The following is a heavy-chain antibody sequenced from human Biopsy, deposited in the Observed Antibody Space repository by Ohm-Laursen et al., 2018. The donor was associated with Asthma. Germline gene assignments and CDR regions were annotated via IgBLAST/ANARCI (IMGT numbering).Heavy chain of an antibody. CDR1: GFTFDNYT. Sequence: SLRLSCAASGFTFDNYTMHWVRQAPGKGLEWVTIISYDGRNTYYADSVEGRFTISRDNSKNTLFLQMSSLIPEDTAVYYCARGGLHYYEYYGMDVWGQGTTVTVSS. CDR3: ARGGLHYYEYYGMDV. D-gene: IGHD2-21*02. CDR2: ISYDGRNT. V-gene: IGHV3-30*04. J-gene: IGHJ6*02.